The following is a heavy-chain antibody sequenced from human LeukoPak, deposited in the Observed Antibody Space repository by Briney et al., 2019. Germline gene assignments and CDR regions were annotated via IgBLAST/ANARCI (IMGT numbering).Heavy chain of an antibody. J-gene: IGHJ4*02. CDR2: MKTDGTRI. Sequence: GGSLRLSCAASGFRFSNSWMYWVRQGPGKGPVWVSRMKTDGTRIEYADSVKGRFTISRDNAKNTLFLQVSSLRVEDTAVYYCARGADHGGSYYPDWGQGTRVAVSS. CDR1: GFRFSNSW. CDR3: ARGADHGGSYYPD. D-gene: IGHD3-10*01. V-gene: IGHV3-74*01.